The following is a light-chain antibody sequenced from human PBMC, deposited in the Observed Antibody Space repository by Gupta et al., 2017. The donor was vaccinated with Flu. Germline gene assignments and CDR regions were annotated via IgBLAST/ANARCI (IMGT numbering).Light chain of an antibody. J-gene: IGKJ4*01. Sequence: DIQITQSPSSLSASVGDRVTITCRGSQGISSYLNWYQQKPGKAPKLLIYAASSLQSGVPSRFSGSGSGTDFTLTISSLQPEDFATYYCQQSYSTPLTFGGGTKLEIK. CDR3: QQSYSTPLT. CDR1: QGISSY. CDR2: AAS. V-gene: IGKV1-39*01.